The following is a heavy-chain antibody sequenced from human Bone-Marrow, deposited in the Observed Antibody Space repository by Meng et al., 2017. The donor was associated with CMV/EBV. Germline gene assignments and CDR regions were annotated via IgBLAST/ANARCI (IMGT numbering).Heavy chain of an antibody. CDR1: GFTVSRNY. D-gene: IGHD3-16*01. Sequence: GESLKISCAASGFTVSRNYMSWVRQAPGKGLEWVSVIYSGGSTYYADSVKGRFTISRDNSKNTLYLQMNSLRAEHTAVYYCARRDFGNAFDIWGQGTMVTVSS. J-gene: IGHJ3*02. CDR3: ARRDFGNAFDI. CDR2: IYSGGST. V-gene: IGHV3-53*05.